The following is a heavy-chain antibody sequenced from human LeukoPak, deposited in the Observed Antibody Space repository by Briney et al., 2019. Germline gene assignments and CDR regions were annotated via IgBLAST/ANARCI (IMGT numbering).Heavy chain of an antibody. Sequence: SETLSLTCTVSGGSLSSYYWSWLRQPPGKGLEWIGYIYYSGSTNYNPSLKSRVTISVDTSKNQFSLKLSSVTAADTAVYYCARSPVRGGSITIFGVVTSLGYYYYGMDVWGQGTTVTVSS. V-gene: IGHV4-59*08. J-gene: IGHJ6*02. CDR1: GGSLSSYY. CDR3: ARSPVRGGSITIFGVVTSLGYYYYGMDV. CDR2: IYYSGST. D-gene: IGHD3-3*01.